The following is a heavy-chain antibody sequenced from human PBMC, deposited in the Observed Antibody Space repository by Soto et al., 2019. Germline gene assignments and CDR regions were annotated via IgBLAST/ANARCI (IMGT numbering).Heavy chain of an antibody. J-gene: IGHJ4*02. D-gene: IGHD1-26*01. CDR1: GGTFNTYT. CDR3: ASWRSYSGSYCFDY. Sequence: SVKVSCKASGGTFNTYTINWLRQAPGRGLEWVGQVVPMYDSVNYAETFQGRVTITVDKSTSTAYMELTSLRSQDTALYFCASWRSYSGSYCFDYWGQGTLVTVSS. CDR2: VVPMYDSV. V-gene: IGHV1-69*06.